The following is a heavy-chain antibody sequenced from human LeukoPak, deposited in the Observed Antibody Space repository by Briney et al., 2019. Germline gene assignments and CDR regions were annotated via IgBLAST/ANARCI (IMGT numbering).Heavy chain of an antibody. CDR2: FDPEDGET. Sequence: ASVKVSRKVSGYTLTELSMHWVRQAPGKGLEWMGGFDPEDGETIYAQKFQGRVTMTEDTSTDTAYMELSSLRSEDTAVYYCATVLLLRDRGYSHGSIDYWGQGTLVTVSS. CDR3: ATVLLLRDRGYSHGSIDY. D-gene: IGHD5-18*01. V-gene: IGHV1-24*01. CDR1: GYTLTELS. J-gene: IGHJ4*02.